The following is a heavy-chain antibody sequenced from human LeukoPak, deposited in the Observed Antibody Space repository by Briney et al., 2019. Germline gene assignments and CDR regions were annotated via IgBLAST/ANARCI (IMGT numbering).Heavy chain of an antibody. V-gene: IGHV3-30*02. CDR2: IRYDGSNK. CDR1: GSTFSSYG. CDR3: AKTGPCSVGSCSSSLLNYYYGMDV. D-gene: IGHD2-15*01. Sequence: QPGGSLRLSCAASGSTFSSYGMHWVRQAPGKGLEWVAFIRYDGSNKYYADSVKGRFTISRDNSKNTLYLQMNSLRAEDTAVYYCAKTGPCSVGSCSSSLLNYYYGMDVWGQGTTVTVSS. J-gene: IGHJ6*02.